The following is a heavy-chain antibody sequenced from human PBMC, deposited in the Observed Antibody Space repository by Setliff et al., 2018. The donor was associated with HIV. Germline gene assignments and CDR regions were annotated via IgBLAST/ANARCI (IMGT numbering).Heavy chain of an antibody. V-gene: IGHV3-23*01. D-gene: IGHD6-19*01. CDR3: VKDYRNSGWYVGFDY. J-gene: IGHJ4*02. Sequence: GGSLRLSCATSGFTFTSYAMSWVRQAPGKGLEWVSCISGNGETTYYADSVKGRFTMSKDSSGNSVYLEMNSLRAEDTALYYCVKDYRNSGWYVGFDYWGQGILVTVSS. CDR2: ISGNGETT. CDR1: GFTFTSYA.